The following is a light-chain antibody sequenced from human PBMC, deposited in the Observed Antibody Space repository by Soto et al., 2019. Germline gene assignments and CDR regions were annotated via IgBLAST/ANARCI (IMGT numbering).Light chain of an antibody. CDR1: SSNIGAGYE. CDR3: QSYDSSLSAL. V-gene: IGLV1-40*01. J-gene: IGLJ3*02. CDR2: ENN. Sequence: QSVLTQPPSVSEAPGQRVTISCTGSSSNIGAGYEAHWYQQVPGTAPKLLIYENNNRPSGVPDRFSGSKSGTSASLAITGLQAEDEAEYYCQSYDSSLSALFGGGTKLTVL.